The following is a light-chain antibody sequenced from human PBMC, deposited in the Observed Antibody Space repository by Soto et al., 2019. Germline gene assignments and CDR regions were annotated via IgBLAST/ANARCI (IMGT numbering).Light chain of an antibody. CDR3: QQSYITPVYS. CDR2: AAS. J-gene: IGKJ2*01. Sequence: QKPGKDPKLLLYAASNLQSGVASRLSSSGSGTDITLTFSSMQPEDFASYFWQQSYITPVYSFGQGTKVDSK. V-gene: IGKV1-39*01.